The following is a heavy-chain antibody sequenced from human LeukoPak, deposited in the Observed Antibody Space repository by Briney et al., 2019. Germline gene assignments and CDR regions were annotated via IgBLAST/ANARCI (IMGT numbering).Heavy chain of an antibody. J-gene: IGHJ4*02. Sequence: SETLSLTCGVSGGSISNGNWWSWVRQPPGKGLEWIGEIYHTGRTNYNPSLKSRVSISVDKSKNQLSLNLNSVTAADTAVYYCVRCGGYCLDYWGQGTLVTVSS. V-gene: IGHV4-4*02. D-gene: IGHD1-26*01. CDR2: IYHTGRT. CDR1: GGSISNGNW. CDR3: VRCGGYCLDY.